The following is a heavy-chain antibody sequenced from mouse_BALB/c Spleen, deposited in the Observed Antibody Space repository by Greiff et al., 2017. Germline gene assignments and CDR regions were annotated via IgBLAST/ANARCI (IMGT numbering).Heavy chain of an antibody. CDR1: GYTFTSYY. CDR3: ARIFYGNSDYFDY. J-gene: IGHJ2*01. V-gene: IGHV1S56*01. D-gene: IGHD2-1*01. CDR2: IYPGNVNT. Sequence: QVQLQQSGPELVKPGASVRISCKASGYTFTSYYIHWVKQRPGQGLEWIGWIYPGNVNTKYNEKFKGKATLTADKSSSTAYMQLSSLTSEDSAVYFCARIFYGNSDYFDYWGQGTTLTGSS.